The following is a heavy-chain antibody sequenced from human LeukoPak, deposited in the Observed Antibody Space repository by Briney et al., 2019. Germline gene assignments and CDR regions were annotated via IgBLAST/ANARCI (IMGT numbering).Heavy chain of an antibody. CDR2: LSYTGKT. J-gene: IGHJ4*02. CDR3: SEGYFEPFDH. Sequence: SETLSLTCVVSGASVSSSHWNWIRQPPGKGLEWIGCLSYTGKTDYNPSLTSRVTMSLDSSKNQVSLKLRSVTAADTAVYYCSEGYFEPFDHWGQGTLVTVSS. D-gene: IGHD2/OR15-2a*01. CDR1: GASVSSSH. V-gene: IGHV4-59*02.